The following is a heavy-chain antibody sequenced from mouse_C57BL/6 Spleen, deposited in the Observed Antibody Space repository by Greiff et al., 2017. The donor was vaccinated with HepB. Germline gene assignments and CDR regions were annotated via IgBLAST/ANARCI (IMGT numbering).Heavy chain of an antibody. D-gene: IGHD2-10*02. CDR2: IYPRSGNT. J-gene: IGHJ4*01. CDR3: ARWYGNYYAMDY. V-gene: IGHV1-81*01. Sequence: VQLQESGAELARPGASVKLSCKASGYTFTSYGISWVKQRTGQGLEWIGEIYPRSGNTYYNEKFKGKATLTADKSSSTAYMELRSLTSEDSAVYFCARWYGNYYAMDYWGQGTSVTVSS. CDR1: GYTFTSYG.